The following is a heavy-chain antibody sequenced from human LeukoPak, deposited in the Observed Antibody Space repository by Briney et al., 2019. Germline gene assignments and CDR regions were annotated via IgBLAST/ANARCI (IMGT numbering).Heavy chain of an antibody. V-gene: IGHV3-9*01. CDR2: ISWNSGSI. J-gene: IGHJ4*02. Sequence: PGGSLRLSCAASGFTFDDYAMHWVRQAPGKGLEWVSGISWNSGSIGYADSVKGRFTISRDNAKNSLYLQMNSLRAEDTALYYCAKADYAAWGQRTLVTVSS. D-gene: IGHD4-17*01. CDR1: GFTFDDYA. CDR3: AKADYAA.